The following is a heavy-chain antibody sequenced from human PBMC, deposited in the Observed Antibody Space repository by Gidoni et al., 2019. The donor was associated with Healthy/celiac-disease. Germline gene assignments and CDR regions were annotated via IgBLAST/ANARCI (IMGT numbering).Heavy chain of an antibody. CDR2: ISWDGGST. CDR1: GFTFHDYT. CDR3: AKDMVAVAGESLVFDY. Sequence: EVQLVESGGVVIQPGGSLSLSCAASGFTFHDYTMHWVRQAPGKGLEWVSLISWDGGSTYYADSVKGRFTISRENSKNSLYLQMNSLRTEDTALYYCAKDMVAVAGESLVFDYWGQGTLVTVSS. D-gene: IGHD6-19*01. V-gene: IGHV3-43*01. J-gene: IGHJ4*02.